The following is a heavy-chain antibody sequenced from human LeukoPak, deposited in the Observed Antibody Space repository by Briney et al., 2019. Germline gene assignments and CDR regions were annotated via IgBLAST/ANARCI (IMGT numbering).Heavy chain of an antibody. CDR2: ISSSGSTI. CDR1: GFTFSDYY. J-gene: IGHJ4*02. CDR3: ARGKWEPPGGDY. D-gene: IGHD1-26*01. Sequence: PGRSLRLSCAASGFTFSDYYMSWIRQAPGKGLEWVSNISSSGSTIYSADSVKGRFTISRDNAKNSLYLQMNSLRAEDSAVYYCARGKWEPPGGDYWGQGTLVTVSS. V-gene: IGHV3-11*04.